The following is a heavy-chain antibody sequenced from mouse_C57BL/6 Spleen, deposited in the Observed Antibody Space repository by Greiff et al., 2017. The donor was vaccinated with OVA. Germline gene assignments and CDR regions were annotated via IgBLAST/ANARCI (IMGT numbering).Heavy chain of an antibody. CDR3: VRRKLPFDV. J-gene: IGHJ1*03. V-gene: IGHV1-54*01. Sequence: QVQLQQSGAELVRPGTSVKVSCKASGYAFTNYLIEWVKQRPGQGLEWIGVINPGSGGTNYNEKFKGKATLTADKSSSTAYMQLSSLTSEDSAVYFCVRRKLPFDVWGTGTTVTVSS. CDR1: GYAFTNYL. CDR2: INPGSGGT. D-gene: IGHD2-1*01.